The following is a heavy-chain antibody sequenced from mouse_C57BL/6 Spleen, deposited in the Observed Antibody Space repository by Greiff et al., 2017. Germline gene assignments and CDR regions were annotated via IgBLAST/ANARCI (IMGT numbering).Heavy chain of an antibody. Sequence: EVQLQQSGAELVKPGASVKLSCTASGFNFKDYSMPWVKQRPEQGLEWIGRIDPEDGETKYAQKFQGKATITADTSSNTAYLQLSSLTSEDTAVYYCASPYDYYDGAYYVDYWGQGTTLTVSS. J-gene: IGHJ2*01. CDR3: ASPYDYYDGAYYVDY. CDR2: IDPEDGET. V-gene: IGHV14-2*01. D-gene: IGHD2-4*01. CDR1: GFNFKDYS.